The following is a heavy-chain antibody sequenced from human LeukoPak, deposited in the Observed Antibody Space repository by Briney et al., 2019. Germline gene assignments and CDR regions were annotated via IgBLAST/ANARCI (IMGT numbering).Heavy chain of an antibody. D-gene: IGHD6-13*01. CDR3: ARSGPPDHLSSNWYYFDY. CDR1: RYSFTNYW. Sequence: GESLKISCKGSRYSFTNYWIGWVRQMPGKGLEWMGIIYPGDSDTRYSPSFQGQVTISADKSISTAFLQWSSLKASDTAMYYCARSGPPDHLSSNWYYFDYWGQGTLVTVSS. V-gene: IGHV5-51*01. J-gene: IGHJ4*02. CDR2: IYPGDSDT.